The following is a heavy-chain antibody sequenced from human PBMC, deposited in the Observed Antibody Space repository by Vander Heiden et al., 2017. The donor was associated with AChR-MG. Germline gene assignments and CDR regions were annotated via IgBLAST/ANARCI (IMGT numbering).Heavy chain of an antibody. D-gene: IGHD5-18*01. CDR3: ARWWNSYDY. CDR1: GFTFSSYW. Sequence: EVQLVESGGGLVQPGGSLRLSCAASGFTFSSYWMSWVRQAPGKGLEWVANIKQDGREKDYVDSVKGRFTISRDNAKNSLYMKMNSLRAEDTAVYYCARWWNSYDYWGQGTLVTVSS. V-gene: IGHV3-7*01. CDR2: IKQDGREK. J-gene: IGHJ4*02.